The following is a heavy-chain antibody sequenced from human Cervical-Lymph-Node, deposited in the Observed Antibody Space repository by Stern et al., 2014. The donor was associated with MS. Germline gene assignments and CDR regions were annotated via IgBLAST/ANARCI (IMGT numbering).Heavy chain of an antibody. V-gene: IGHV3-7*01. Sequence: VQLVESGGDLVQPGGSLRLSCAASGFTFSESWMAWVRQAPGKGLEWVANIKEDGSQSRYVDSVKGRFSISRDNDKHSLYLQMNGLRVEDTAVYYCTKAAAGDSGWGHGTLVTVSS. J-gene: IGHJ4*01. D-gene: IGHD2-21*01. CDR3: TKAAAGDSG. CDR2: IKEDGSQS. CDR1: GFTFSESW.